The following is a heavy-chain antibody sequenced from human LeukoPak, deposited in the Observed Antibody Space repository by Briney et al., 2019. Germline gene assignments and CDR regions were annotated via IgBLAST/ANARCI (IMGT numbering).Heavy chain of an antibody. CDR2: ISAYNGNT. V-gene: IGHV1-18*01. CDR1: GYTFTNYG. Sequence: ASVKVSCKASGYTFTNYGLSWVRQAPGQGLEWMGWISAYNGNTKYAQNLQGRVTMTTDTSTSTTYMELRSLRSDDTAVYYCAKDQLNRFCSGGSCSITHDSWGQGTLVTVFS. CDR3: AKDQLNRFCSGGSCSITHDS. J-gene: IGHJ4*02. D-gene: IGHD2-15*01.